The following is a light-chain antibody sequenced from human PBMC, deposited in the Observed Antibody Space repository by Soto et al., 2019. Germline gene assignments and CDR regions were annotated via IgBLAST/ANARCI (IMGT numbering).Light chain of an antibody. CDR1: SRDVGGYNY. Sequence: QSALIQPASVSGSRGQAITISCTGGSRDVGGYNYVSWYQQFPGRAPKVMIYEVTNRPSGVSNRFSGSKSGNTASLTISGLQAEDEADYYCSSYTSSNTLIFGGGTKVTV. CDR2: EVT. CDR3: SSYTSSNTLI. J-gene: IGLJ2*01. V-gene: IGLV2-14*01.